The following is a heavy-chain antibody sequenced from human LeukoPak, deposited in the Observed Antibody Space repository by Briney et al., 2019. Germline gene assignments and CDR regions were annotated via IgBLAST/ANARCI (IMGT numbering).Heavy chain of an antibody. J-gene: IGHJ4*01. V-gene: IGHV4-39*01. CDR3: ATAFTFDY. CDR2: IYYSGST. Sequence: SETLSLTCTVSGGSISSSSYYWGWIRQPPGKGLEWIGSIYYSGSTYYNPSLKSRVTISVDTSKNQFSLKLSSVTAADTAVYYCATAFTFDYWGQEPWSPSPQ. CDR1: GGSISSSSYY. D-gene: IGHD3-3*02.